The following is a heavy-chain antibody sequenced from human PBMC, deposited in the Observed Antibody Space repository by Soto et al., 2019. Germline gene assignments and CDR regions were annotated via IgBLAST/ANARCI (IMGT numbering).Heavy chain of an antibody. CDR3: ARGIVVRGQGWFDP. CDR1: GCTFTGYY. J-gene: IGHJ5*02. CDR2: INPNSGDT. D-gene: IGHD2-15*01. Sequence: GASVKVSCEASGCTFTGYYIHWVRQAPGQGLEWMGWINPNSGDTNLEKKFQGRVTMTRDTSISTTYMELSRLASDDTAAYFCARGIVVRGQGWFDPWGQGTLVTVSS. V-gene: IGHV1-2*02.